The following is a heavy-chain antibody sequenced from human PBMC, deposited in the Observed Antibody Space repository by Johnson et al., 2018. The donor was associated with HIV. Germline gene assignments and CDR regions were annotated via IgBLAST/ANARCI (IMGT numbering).Heavy chain of an antibody. Sequence: VQLVESGGGVVRPGGSLRLSCAASGFTFDDYGMTWVRQAPGKGLEWVSGINWNGGTTGYADSVKGRFNISRDNAKNSLYLQMNSLRAEDTALYYCARECGGDCSDAFDIWGQGTMVTVSS. CDR2: INWNGGTT. J-gene: IGHJ3*02. V-gene: IGHV3-20*04. CDR1: GFTFDDYG. D-gene: IGHD2-21*02. CDR3: ARECGGDCSDAFDI.